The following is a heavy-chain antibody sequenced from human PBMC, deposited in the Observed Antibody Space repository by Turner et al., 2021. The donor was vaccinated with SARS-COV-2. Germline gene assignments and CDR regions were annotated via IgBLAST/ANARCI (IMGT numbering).Heavy chain of an antibody. Sequence: QVQLVESGGGVVQPGRSLRLSCAASGFTFSRYGMRWVRQAPGKGLEWVAVIWYDGSNKYYADSVKGRFTISRDNSKNTLYLQMNTLRAEDTAVYYCAKSGFGYSSGWGYFDYWGQGTLVTVSS. CDR3: AKSGFGYSSGWGYFDY. CDR1: GFTFSRYG. J-gene: IGHJ4*02. D-gene: IGHD6-19*01. CDR2: IWYDGSNK. V-gene: IGHV3-33*06.